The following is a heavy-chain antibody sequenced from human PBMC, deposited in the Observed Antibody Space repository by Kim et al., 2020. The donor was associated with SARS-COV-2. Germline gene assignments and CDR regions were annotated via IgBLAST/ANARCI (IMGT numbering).Heavy chain of an antibody. D-gene: IGHD3-22*01. V-gene: IGHV1-58*02. J-gene: IGHJ3*02. Sequence: SVKVSCKASGFTFTSSAMQWVRQARGQRLEWIGWIVVGSGNTNYAQKFQERVTITRDMSTSTAYMELSSLRSEDTAVYYCAADRLAGDSSGYGAFDIWGQGTMVTVSS. CDR3: AADRLAGDSSGYGAFDI. CDR2: IVVGSGNT. CDR1: GFTFTSSA.